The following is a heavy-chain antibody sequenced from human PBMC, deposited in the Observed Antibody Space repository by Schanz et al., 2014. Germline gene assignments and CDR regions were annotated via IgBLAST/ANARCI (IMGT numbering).Heavy chain of an antibody. Sequence: VQLVESGGVLVQPGRSLRLSCAGSGFSFSGFGMHWVRQAPGKGLEWVAVISYDGRNKYFADSVKGRFTISRDNSKNTLFLQVNSLRAEDTAVYYCAKDHFGHYDSSGCSDCYYYGMDVWGQGTTVTVSS. CDR1: GFSFSGFG. D-gene: IGHD3-22*01. J-gene: IGHJ6*02. CDR3: AKDHFGHYDSSGCSDCYYYGMDV. V-gene: IGHV3-30*18. CDR2: ISYDGRNK.